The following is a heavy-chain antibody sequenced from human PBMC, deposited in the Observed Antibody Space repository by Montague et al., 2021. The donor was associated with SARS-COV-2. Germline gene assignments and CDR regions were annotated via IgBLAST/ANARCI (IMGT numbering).Heavy chain of an antibody. CDR3: ARGARQGYGFRLGSFDY. CDR1: GYSISSDYY. J-gene: IGHJ4*02. V-gene: IGHV4-38-2*02. Sequence: SETLSLTCTVSGYSISSDYYWGWIRQPPGKGLEWIGSIYRSGSTYYNPSLKSRVTMSVDTSKNQFSLKLSSVTAADTAVYYCARGARQGYGFRLGSFDYWGQGTLVTVSS. CDR2: IYRSGST. D-gene: IGHD3-10*01.